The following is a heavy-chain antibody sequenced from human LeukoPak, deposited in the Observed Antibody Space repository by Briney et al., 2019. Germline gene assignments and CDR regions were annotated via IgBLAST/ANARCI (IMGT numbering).Heavy chain of an antibody. D-gene: IGHD3/OR15-3a*01. CDR2: IYYTGNT. Sequence: SETLSLTCTVSGVSISSSNSYWGWIRQPPGKRLEWIGSIYYTGNTYYNASLKSRVTISIDTSNNQISLRLISVTATDTAMYYCARQTGSGLFTLPGGQGTLVTVSS. J-gene: IGHJ4*02. CDR1: GVSISSSNSY. V-gene: IGHV4-39*01. CDR3: ARQTGSGLFTLP.